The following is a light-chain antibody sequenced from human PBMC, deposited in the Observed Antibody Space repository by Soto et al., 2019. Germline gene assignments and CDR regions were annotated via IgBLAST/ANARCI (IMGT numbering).Light chain of an antibody. V-gene: IGLV4-69*01. Sequence: QSVLTQSPSATASLGASVKLTCTLSSGHSTYTIAWHQQQPEKGPRFLMRLNSDGSPIKGDGIPDRFSGSSSGAERYLTISSLQSEDEADYYCQTWGTGTVVFGGGTKVTVL. CDR1: SGHSTYT. J-gene: IGLJ2*01. CDR3: QTWGTGTVV. CDR2: LNSDGSP.